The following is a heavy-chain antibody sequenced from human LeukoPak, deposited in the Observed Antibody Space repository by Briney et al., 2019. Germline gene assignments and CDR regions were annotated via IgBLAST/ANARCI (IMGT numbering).Heavy chain of an antibody. CDR2: IYYSGST. CDR1: GGSISSSSYY. J-gene: IGHJ3*02. D-gene: IGHD3-3*01. CDR3: ARDEGRNYDFWSGYLGANDAFDI. V-gene: IGHV4-39*07. Sequence: PSETLSLTCTVSGGSISSSSYYWGWIRQPPGKGLEWIGSIYYSGSTYYNPSLKSRVTISVDTSKNQFSLKLSSVTAADTAVYYCARDEGRNYDFWSGYLGANDAFDIWGQGTMVTVSS.